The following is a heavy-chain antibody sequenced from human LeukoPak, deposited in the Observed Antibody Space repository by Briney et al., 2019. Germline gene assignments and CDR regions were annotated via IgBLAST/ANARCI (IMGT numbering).Heavy chain of an antibody. J-gene: IGHJ5*02. CDR3: ARSPRSIAVAGNWFDP. Sequence: SVKVSCKASGGTFSSYAISWVRQAPGQGLEWMGGIIPIFGTANYAQKFQGRVTITADKSTSTAYMELSSLRSEDTAVYYCARSPRSIAVAGNWFDPWGQGTLVTVSS. V-gene: IGHV1-69*06. CDR1: GGTFSSYA. CDR2: IIPIFGTA. D-gene: IGHD6-19*01.